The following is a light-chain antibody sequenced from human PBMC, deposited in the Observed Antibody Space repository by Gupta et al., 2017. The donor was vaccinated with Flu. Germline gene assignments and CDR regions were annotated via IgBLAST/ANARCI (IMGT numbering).Light chain of an antibody. CDR3: QQYGSSPYT. Sequence: EIVLTQSPGTLSLSPGERATLSCRASQSLSNNYLAWYQQKPGQAPRLLIYGASSRATGIPDRFSGSGSGTDFTLTISRLEPEDFAVYYCQQYGSSPYTFGQGTKLEIK. CDR2: GAS. CDR1: QSLSNNY. V-gene: IGKV3-20*01. J-gene: IGKJ2*01.